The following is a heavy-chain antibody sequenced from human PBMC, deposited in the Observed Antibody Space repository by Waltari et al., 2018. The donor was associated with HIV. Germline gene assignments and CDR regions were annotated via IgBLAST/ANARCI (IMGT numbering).Heavy chain of an antibody. CDR2: INTNTGNP. J-gene: IGHJ4*02. Sequence: QVQLVQSGSELKKPGTSVKLSCKSSGYTFTTNSLNLVRQAPGQGLEWMGWINTNTGNPMYAQGFTGRFVFSLDTSVSTAYLQISSLKAEDTAVYYCVRDGGRSRAFDDWGQGTLVTVSS. V-gene: IGHV7-4-1*02. D-gene: IGHD3-10*01. CDR3: VRDGGRSRAFDD. CDR1: GYTFTTNS.